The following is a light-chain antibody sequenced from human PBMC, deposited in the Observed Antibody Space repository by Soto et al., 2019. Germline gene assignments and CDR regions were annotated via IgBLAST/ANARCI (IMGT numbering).Light chain of an antibody. CDR2: DAS. CDR3: QQYEGLPRT. Sequence: DIQMTQSPSSLSASVGDRVTITCQASQDISNYLNWYQQKPGKAPKLLIFDASNVETGVPSRFSGSGSGTHFTFTMHCLQAEDIATYYCQQYEGLPRTFGGGTKIEI. V-gene: IGKV1-33*01. CDR1: QDISNY. J-gene: IGKJ4*01.